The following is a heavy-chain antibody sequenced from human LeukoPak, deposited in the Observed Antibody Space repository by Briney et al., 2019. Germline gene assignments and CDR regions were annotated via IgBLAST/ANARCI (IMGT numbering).Heavy chain of an antibody. CDR1: GGTFSSYA. CDR2: IIPIFGTA. J-gene: IGHJ4*02. Sequence: SVKVSCKASGGTFSSYAISWVRQAPGQGLEWMGRIIPIFGTANYAQKFQGRVTITTDESTSTAYMELSSLRSEETAVYYCAGGLVVATLHFDYWGQGTLVTVSS. CDR3: AGGLVVATLHFDY. D-gene: IGHD1-26*01. V-gene: IGHV1-69*05.